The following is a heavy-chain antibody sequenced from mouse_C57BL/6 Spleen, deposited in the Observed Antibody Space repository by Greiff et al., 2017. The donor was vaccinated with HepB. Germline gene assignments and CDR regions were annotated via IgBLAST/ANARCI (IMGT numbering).Heavy chain of an antibody. V-gene: IGHV5-17*01. CDR2: ISSGSSTI. CDR3: ARTGYYGYYFDY. CDR1: GFTFSDYG. Sequence: EVHLVESGGGLVKPGGSLKLSCAASGFTFSDYGMHWVRQAPEKGLEWVAYISSGSSTIYYADTVKGRFTISRDNAKNTLFLQMTSLRSEDTAMYYCARTGYYGYYFDYWGQGTTLTVSS. J-gene: IGHJ2*01. D-gene: IGHD1-1*01.